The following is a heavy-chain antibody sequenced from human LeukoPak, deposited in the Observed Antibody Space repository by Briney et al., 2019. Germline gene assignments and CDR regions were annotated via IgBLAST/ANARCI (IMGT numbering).Heavy chain of an antibody. CDR1: GGTFSSYG. J-gene: IGHJ4*02. D-gene: IGHD1-14*01. V-gene: IGHV1-18*01. Sequence: ASVKVSCKASGGTFSSYGISWVRQAPGQGLEWMGWISAYNGNTNYAQKLQGRVTITRNTSISTAYMELSSLRFEDTAVYYCARRRVGTHFDYWGQGTLVTVSS. CDR3: ARRRVGTHFDY. CDR2: ISAYNGNT.